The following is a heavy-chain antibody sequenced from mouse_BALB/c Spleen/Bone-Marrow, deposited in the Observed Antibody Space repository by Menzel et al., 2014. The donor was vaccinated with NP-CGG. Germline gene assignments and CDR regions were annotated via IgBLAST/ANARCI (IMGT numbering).Heavy chain of an antibody. V-gene: IGHV1-63*02. Sequence: LQESGAELVRPGTSVKISCKASGYTFTNYWLGWVKQRPGHGLEWIGDIYPGGGYTNYNEKFKGKATLTADTSSSTAYMQLSSLTSGDSAVYFCARGNGPYAMDYWGQGTSVTVSS. J-gene: IGHJ4*01. D-gene: IGHD1-1*02. CDR3: ARGNGPYAMDY. CDR1: GYTFTNYW. CDR2: IYPGGGYT.